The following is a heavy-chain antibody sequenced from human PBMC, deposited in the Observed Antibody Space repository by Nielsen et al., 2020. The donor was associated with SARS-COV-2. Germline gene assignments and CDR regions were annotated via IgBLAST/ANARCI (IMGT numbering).Heavy chain of an antibody. CDR2: ISGSGGST. D-gene: IGHD3-16*01. CDR3: AKASDVIDY. Sequence: ESLKISCAASGFTFSSYAMSWVRQAPGKGLEWVSAISGSGGSTYYADSVKGRFTISRDNSKNTLYLQMNSLRAEDTAVYYCAKASDVIDYWGQGTLVTVSS. J-gene: IGHJ4*02. CDR1: GFTFSSYA. V-gene: IGHV3-23*01.